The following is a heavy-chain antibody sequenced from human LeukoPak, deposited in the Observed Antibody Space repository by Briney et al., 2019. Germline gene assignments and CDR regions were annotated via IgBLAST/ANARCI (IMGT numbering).Heavy chain of an antibody. CDR1: GYSFTSYW. J-gene: IGHJ4*02. D-gene: IGHD4-17*01. V-gene: IGHV5-51*01. CDR3: ARLIGDYGDYNRRGEYYFDY. Sequence: RGESLKISCKGSGYSFTSYWIGWVRQMPGKGLEWMGIIYPGDSDTRYSLSFQGQVTISADKSISTAYLQWSSLKASDTAMYYCARLIGDYGDYNRRGEYYFDYWGQGTLVTVSS. CDR2: IYPGDSDT.